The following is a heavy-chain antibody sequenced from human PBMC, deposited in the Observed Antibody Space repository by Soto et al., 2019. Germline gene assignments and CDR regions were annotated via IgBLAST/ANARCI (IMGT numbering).Heavy chain of an antibody. CDR2: IYYSGST. V-gene: IGHV4-59*01. Sequence: SETLSLTRAVNGGSFGGFYRRRIPQPPGKGLEWIGYIYYSGSTNYNPSLKSRVTISVDTSKNQFSLKLSSVTAADTAVYYCARVWGGAFDFWGQGTMVTVSS. D-gene: IGHD3-10*01. CDR3: ARVWGGAFDF. CDR1: GGSFGGFY. J-gene: IGHJ3*01.